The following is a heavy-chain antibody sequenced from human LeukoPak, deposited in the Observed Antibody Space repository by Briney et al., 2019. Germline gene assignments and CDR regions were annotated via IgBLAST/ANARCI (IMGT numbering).Heavy chain of an antibody. D-gene: IGHD3-16*01. Sequence: SETLSLTCAVSGGSISSGGYSWSWIRQPPGKGLEWIGYIYHSGSTYYNPSPKSRVTISVDRSKNQFSLKLSSVTAADTAVYYCARLGKNYGMDVWGQGTTVTVSS. V-gene: IGHV4-30-2*01. CDR2: IYHSGST. J-gene: IGHJ6*02. CDR1: GGSISSGGYS. CDR3: ARLGKNYGMDV.